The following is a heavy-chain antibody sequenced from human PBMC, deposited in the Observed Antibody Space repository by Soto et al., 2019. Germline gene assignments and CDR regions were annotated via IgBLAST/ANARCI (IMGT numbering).Heavy chain of an antibody. Sequence: EVHLLESGGDLVQPGGSLRLSCTASGLTFSTYAMSWVRQAPGKGLEWVSPIGGSGTGGRAYYADSVKGRFTISRDNSTNTVYLQMNSLRADVTAVYYCAKSPGGLDGYNSDYYGMDVWGQGTTVTVSS. D-gene: IGHD5-12*01. CDR2: IGGSGTGGRA. J-gene: IGHJ6*02. V-gene: IGHV3-23*01. CDR1: GLTFSTYA. CDR3: AKSPGGLDGYNSDYYGMDV.